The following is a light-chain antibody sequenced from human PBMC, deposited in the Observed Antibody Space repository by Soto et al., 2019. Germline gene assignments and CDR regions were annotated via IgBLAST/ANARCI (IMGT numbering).Light chain of an antibody. CDR3: AAWDDSLNGLWV. Sequence: QSVLTQPPSASGTPGQRVTISCSGSSSNIGSNTVNWYQQLPVTAPKLLIYSNNQRSSGVPDRFSGSKSGTSASLAISGLQSEDEGDYYCAAWDDSLNGLWVFGGGTQLTVL. J-gene: IGLJ3*02. CDR1: SSNIGSNT. V-gene: IGLV1-44*01. CDR2: SNN.